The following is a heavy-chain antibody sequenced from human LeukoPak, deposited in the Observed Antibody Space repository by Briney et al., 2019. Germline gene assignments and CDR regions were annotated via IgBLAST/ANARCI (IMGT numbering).Heavy chain of an antibody. CDR3: ASPVRYYDSSGFFL. CDR2: MNPNSGNT. Sequence: ASVRVSCKASGYTFTSYDINWVRQATGQGLEWMGWMNPNSGNTGYAQKFQGRVTMTRNTSISTAYMELSSLRSEDTAVYYCASPVRYYDSSGFFLWGQGTLVTVSS. D-gene: IGHD3-22*01. J-gene: IGHJ4*02. CDR1: GYTFTSYD. V-gene: IGHV1-8*01.